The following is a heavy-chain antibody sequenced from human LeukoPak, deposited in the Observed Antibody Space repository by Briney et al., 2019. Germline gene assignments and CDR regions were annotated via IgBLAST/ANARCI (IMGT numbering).Heavy chain of an antibody. D-gene: IGHD3-3*01. CDR3: AKDRAYYDFWSGYTY. J-gene: IGHJ4*02. V-gene: IGHV3-23*01. Sequence: TGGSLRLSCAASGFTFSSYAMSWVRQAPGKGLEWVSAISGSGGSTYYADSVKGRFTISRDNSKNTLYLQMNSLRAEDTAVYYCAKDRAYYDFWSGYTYWGQGTLVTVSS. CDR2: ISGSGGST. CDR1: GFTFSSYA.